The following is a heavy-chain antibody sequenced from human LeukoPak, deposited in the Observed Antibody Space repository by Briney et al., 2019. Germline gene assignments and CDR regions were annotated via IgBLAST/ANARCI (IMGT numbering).Heavy chain of an antibody. CDR2: INWNGGST. D-gene: IGHD3-3*01. J-gene: IGHJ6*03. CDR3: ARGGITIFGVVIYMDV. V-gene: IGHV3-20*04. CDR1: GFTFSSYW. Sequence: PGGSLRLSCAASGFTFSSYWMHWVRQAPGKGLEWVSGINWNGGSTGYADSVKGRFTISRDNAKNSLYLQMNSLRAEDTALYYCARGGITIFGVVIYMDVWGKGTTVTVSS.